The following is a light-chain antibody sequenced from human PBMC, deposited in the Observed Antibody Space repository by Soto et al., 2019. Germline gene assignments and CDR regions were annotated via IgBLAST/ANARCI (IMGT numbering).Light chain of an antibody. V-gene: IGKV1-39*01. CDR1: QSMSRY. CDR2: AAS. J-gene: IGKJ5*01. Sequence: DIQMTQSPSSLSASVGDRVTITCRASQSMSRYLNWYQQKPGKAPKLLIYAASSLQSGVPSRFSGSGSGTDFTLTISSLQPEDFASYYCQQSYSTPITFGQGTRLEIK. CDR3: QQSYSTPIT.